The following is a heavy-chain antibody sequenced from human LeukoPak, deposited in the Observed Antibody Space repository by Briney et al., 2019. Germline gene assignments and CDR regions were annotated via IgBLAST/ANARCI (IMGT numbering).Heavy chain of an antibody. Sequence: GESLKISCKGSGYSFITSWIGWVRQMPGKGLEWMGVIYPGDAAARHSPSFQGQVTISVDKSINTAYLQWSSLKASDTAMYYCARHDDIVEDAFDIWAKGQWSPSLQ. CDR3: ARHDDIVEDAFDI. D-gene: IGHD2-15*01. CDR2: IYPGDAAA. CDR1: GYSFITSW. J-gene: IGHJ3*02. V-gene: IGHV5-51*01.